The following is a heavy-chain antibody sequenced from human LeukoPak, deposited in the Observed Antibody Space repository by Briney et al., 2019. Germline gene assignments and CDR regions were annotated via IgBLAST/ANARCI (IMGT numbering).Heavy chain of an antibody. V-gene: IGHV4-59*08. Sequence: SETLSLTCTVSGGSISSYYWSWIRQPPGKGLEWIGHIYYSGSTNYNPSLKSRVTISVDTSKNQFSLKLSSVTAADTAVYYCARHIPSHYYYDSGYYYYGMDVWGQGTTVTVSS. CDR2: IYYSGST. CDR1: GGSISSYY. CDR3: ARHIPSHYYYDSGYYYYGMDV. D-gene: IGHD3-22*01. J-gene: IGHJ6*02.